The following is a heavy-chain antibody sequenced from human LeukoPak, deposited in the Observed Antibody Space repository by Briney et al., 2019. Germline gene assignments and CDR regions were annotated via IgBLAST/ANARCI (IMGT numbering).Heavy chain of an antibody. CDR1: GFTFSSYA. D-gene: IGHD1-26*01. CDR3: AKDLVGALYYFDY. V-gene: IGHV3-23*01. CDR2: ISGSGGST. Sequence: GSLRLSCAASGFTFSSYAMSWVRQAPGKGLEWVSAISGSGGSTCYADSVKGRFTISRDNSKNTLYLQMNSLRAEDTAVYYCAKDLVGALYYFDYWGQGTLVTVSS. J-gene: IGHJ4*02.